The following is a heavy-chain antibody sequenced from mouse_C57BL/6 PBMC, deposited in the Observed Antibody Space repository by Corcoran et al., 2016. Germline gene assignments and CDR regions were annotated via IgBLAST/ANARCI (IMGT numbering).Heavy chain of an antibody. CDR1: GYSINSGYY. CDR2: ISYDGSN. CDR3: ASLDSSGYWYFDV. V-gene: IGHV3-6*01. Sequence: DVQLQESGPGLVKPSQSLSLTCSVTGYSINSGYYWNWIRQFPGNKLEWMGYISYDGSNNYNPSLKNRISITRDTSKNQFFLKLNSVTTEDTATDYGASLDSSGYWYFDVWGTGTTVTVSS. D-gene: IGHD3-2*02. J-gene: IGHJ1*03.